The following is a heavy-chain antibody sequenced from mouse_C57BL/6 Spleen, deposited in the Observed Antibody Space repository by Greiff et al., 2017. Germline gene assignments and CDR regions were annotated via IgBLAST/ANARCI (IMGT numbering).Heavy chain of an antibody. CDR2: IYPGDGDT. V-gene: IGHV1-80*01. J-gene: IGHJ2*01. CDR1: GYAFSSYW. Sequence: SGAELVKPGASVKISCKASGYAFSSYWMNWVKQRPGKGLEWIGQIYPGDGDTNYNGKFKGKATLTADKSSSTAYMQLSSLTSEDSAVYFCARSLITTVVAPGYFDYWGQGTTLTVSS. D-gene: IGHD1-1*01. CDR3: ARSLITTVVAPGYFDY.